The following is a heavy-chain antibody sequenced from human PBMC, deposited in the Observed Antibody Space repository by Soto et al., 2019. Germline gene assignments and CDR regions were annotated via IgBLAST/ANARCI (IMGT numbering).Heavy chain of an antibody. J-gene: IGHJ4*02. Sequence: PSETLSLTCTVSGGSISSSSYYWGWIRQPPGKGLEWIGSIYYSGSTYYNPSLKSRVTISVDTSKNQFSLKLSSVTAADTAVYYCANGYSSGWHHFDYWSQGTLVPVSS. CDR1: GGSISSSSYY. CDR3: ANGYSSGWHHFDY. D-gene: IGHD6-19*01. V-gene: IGHV4-39*01. CDR2: IYYSGST.